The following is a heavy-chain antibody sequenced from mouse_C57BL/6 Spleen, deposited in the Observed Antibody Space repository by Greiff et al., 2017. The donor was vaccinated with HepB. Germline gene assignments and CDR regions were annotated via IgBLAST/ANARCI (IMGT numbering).Heavy chain of an antibody. CDR1: GYSITSGYD. CDR2: ISYSGST. Sequence: ESGPGMVKPSQSLSLTCTVTGYSITSGYDWHWIRHFPGNKLEWMGYISYSGSTNYNPSLKSRISITHDTSKNHFFLKLNSVTTEDTATYYCARAYSNSPMDYWGQGTSVTVSS. CDR3: ARAYSNSPMDY. D-gene: IGHD2-5*01. J-gene: IGHJ4*01. V-gene: IGHV3-1*01.